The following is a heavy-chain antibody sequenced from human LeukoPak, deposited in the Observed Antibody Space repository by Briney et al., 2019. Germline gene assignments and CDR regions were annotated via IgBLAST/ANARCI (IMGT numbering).Heavy chain of an antibody. D-gene: IGHD5-18*01. CDR2: ISSSGSTI. Sequence: PGGSLRLSCAASGFTFSSYEMNWVRQAPGKGLEWVSDISSSGSTIYYADSVKGRFTISRDNAKNSLYLQMNSLRAQATAFYTGAKDRVDTAMAHDYWGQRTLVTVSS. CDR1: GFTFSSYE. V-gene: IGHV3-48*03. CDR3: AKDRVDTAMAHDY. J-gene: IGHJ4*02.